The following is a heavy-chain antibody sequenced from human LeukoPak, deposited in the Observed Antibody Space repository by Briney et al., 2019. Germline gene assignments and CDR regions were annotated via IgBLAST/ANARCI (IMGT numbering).Heavy chain of an antibody. Sequence: GGSLRLSCATSGFTFSSYTMSWVRQAPGKGLEWVSFIRSGGSNIYYADSVKGRFTISRDNAKNTLYLQMNSLRAEDTAVYYCATTEVIVVVLAASPIDYWGQGTLVTVSS. V-gene: IGHV3-30*02. CDR2: IRSGGSNI. CDR3: ATTEVIVVVLAASPIDY. J-gene: IGHJ4*02. D-gene: IGHD2-2*01. CDR1: GFTFSSYT.